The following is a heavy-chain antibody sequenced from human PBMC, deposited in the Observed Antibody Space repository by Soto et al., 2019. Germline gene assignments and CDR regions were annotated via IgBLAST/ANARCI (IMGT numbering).Heavy chain of an antibody. CDR1: GFTFSSYS. Sequence: EVQLVESGGGLVQPGGSLRLSCAASGFTFSSYSMKWVRQAPGKGLEWVSYISSSNSTLYYADSVKGQFTNSRDNDKNSLYLQMNSLIAEDTAVYYCARDYYDSSGYYSGLDYWDQGTLVTVSS. D-gene: IGHD3-22*01. J-gene: IGHJ4*02. CDR2: ISSSNSTL. CDR3: ARDYYDSSGYYSGLDY. V-gene: IGHV3-48*01.